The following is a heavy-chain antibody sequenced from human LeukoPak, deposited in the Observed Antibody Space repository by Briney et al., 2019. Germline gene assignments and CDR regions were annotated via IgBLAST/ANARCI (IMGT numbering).Heavy chain of an antibody. D-gene: IGHD4-17*01. CDR1: GFSFISYG. Sequence: GGSLRLSCVASGFSFISYGMHWVRQAPGKGLEWVGVISDDGRNKNYADSVKGRFTISRDNSKDTLYLQMNSLRDEDTAVYYCAKRPSDYGDYVTYFDYWGQGTLVTVSS. J-gene: IGHJ4*02. V-gene: IGHV3-30*18. CDR3: AKRPSDYGDYVTYFDY. CDR2: ISDDGRNK.